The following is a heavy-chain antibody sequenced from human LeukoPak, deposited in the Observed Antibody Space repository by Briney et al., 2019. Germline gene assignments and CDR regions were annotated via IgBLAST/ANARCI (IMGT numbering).Heavy chain of an antibody. Sequence: GGSLRLSCAASGFIFSTSWMSWVRQAPGKGLEWVSYISSSGSTIYYADSVKGRFTISRDNAKNSLYLQTNSLRAEDTALYYCAKDRYYDSSGRQGWFDPWGQGTLVTVSS. D-gene: IGHD3-22*01. CDR3: AKDRYYDSSGRQGWFDP. J-gene: IGHJ5*02. CDR1: GFIFSTSW. CDR2: ISSSGSTI. V-gene: IGHV3-11*01.